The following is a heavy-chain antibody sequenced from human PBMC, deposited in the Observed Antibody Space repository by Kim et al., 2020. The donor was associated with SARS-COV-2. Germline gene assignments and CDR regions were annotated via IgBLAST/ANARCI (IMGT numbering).Heavy chain of an antibody. V-gene: IGHV4-34*01. Sequence: SETLSLTCAVYGGSFSGYYWSWIRQPPGKGLEWIGEINHSGSTNYNPSLKSRVTISVDTSKNQFSLKLSSVTAADTAVYYCARLRFLRFDPWGQGTLVTV. CDR1: GGSFSGYY. CDR2: INHSGST. D-gene: IGHD3-3*01. CDR3: ARLRFLRFDP. J-gene: IGHJ5*02.